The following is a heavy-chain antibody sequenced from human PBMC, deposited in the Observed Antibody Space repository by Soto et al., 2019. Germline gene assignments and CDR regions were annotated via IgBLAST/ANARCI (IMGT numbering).Heavy chain of an antibody. J-gene: IGHJ5*02. CDR3: TRGTPRVQWFDP. CDR2: IYFTGST. Sequence: WETLSLTCTVSGGAVSSGTYYWSWIRQPPGKGLEWIGHIYFTGSTNYNPSLKSRVTMSLDTSRNQFSLKLSSVTAADTAVYYCTRGTPRVQWFDPWGLGTLVTVS. CDR1: GGAVSSGTYY. V-gene: IGHV4-61*01.